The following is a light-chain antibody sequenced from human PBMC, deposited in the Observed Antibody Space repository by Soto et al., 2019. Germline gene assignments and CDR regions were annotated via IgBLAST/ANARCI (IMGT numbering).Light chain of an antibody. CDR2: DVT. CDR3: SSYTSISTYV. CDR1: SSDVGGYNF. V-gene: IGLV2-14*01. J-gene: IGLJ1*01. Sequence: HSVLTQPASVSGSPGQSITISCTGTSSDVGGYNFVSWYQQHPDKAPKLMIYDVTNRPSGVSNRFSGSKSGNTASLTISGLQAEDEADYSSYTSISTYVFGTGTKVTVL.